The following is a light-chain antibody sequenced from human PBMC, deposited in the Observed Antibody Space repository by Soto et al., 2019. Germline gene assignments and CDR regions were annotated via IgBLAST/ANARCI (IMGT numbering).Light chain of an antibody. CDR3: HQYENCPET. CDR1: QTISRC. V-gene: IGKV3-15*01. CDR2: GAS. Sequence: ELVLTPSPDTLTESPGERAALSCRASQTISRCLAWYQQRPGQAPRLLMFGASTRAPGIPARFSGSGSGTEFTLTISSLQSEDFAVYFCHQYENCPETFGQGTKVDIK. J-gene: IGKJ1*01.